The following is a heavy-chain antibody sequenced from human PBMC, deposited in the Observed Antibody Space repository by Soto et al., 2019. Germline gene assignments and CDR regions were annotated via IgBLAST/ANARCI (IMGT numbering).Heavy chain of an antibody. CDR1: GYTFTSYA. Sequence: QVQLVQSGAEVKKPGASVKVSCKASGYTFTSYAMHWVRQAPGQRLEWMGWINAGNGNTKYSQKFQGRVTITRDTSASTAYQELSRLRSEDTAVYYCARTRPQLLRDYFDYWGQGTLVTVSS. CDR2: INAGNGNT. CDR3: ARTRPQLLRDYFDY. D-gene: IGHD2-2*01. V-gene: IGHV1-3*01. J-gene: IGHJ4*02.